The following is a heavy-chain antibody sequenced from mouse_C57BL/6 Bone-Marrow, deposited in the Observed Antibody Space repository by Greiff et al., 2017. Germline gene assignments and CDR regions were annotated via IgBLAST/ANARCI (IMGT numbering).Heavy chain of an antibody. CDR2: INPSTGGT. CDR1: GYSFTGYY. J-gene: IGHJ2*01. CDR3: ARLTTVEATGYFDY. Sequence: VQLQQSGPELVKPGASVKISCKASGYSFTGYYMHWVKQSSEKSLEWIGEINPSTGGTSYNQKFKGKATLTVDKSSSTAYMQLKSLTSEDSAVYYYARLTTVEATGYFDYWGQGTTLTVSS. D-gene: IGHD1-1*01. V-gene: IGHV1-43*01.